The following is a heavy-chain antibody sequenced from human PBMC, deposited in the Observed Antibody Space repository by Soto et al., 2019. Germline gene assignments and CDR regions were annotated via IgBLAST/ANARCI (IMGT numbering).Heavy chain of an antibody. CDR3: ERDRTSVSSRRGIDS. CDR2: IRRDGSDK. Sequence: EVQLVESGGDLVQPGGSLRLFCAASGFTFSNYCMSWVRQAPGKGLEWVAHIRRDGSDKYYVDSVKGRFTISRDNAKNSRYLQMNSLRADDTAVYYCERDRTSVSSRRGIDSWGKGNRFTVSS. V-gene: IGHV3-7*01. D-gene: IGHD2-2*01. J-gene: IGHJ4*02. CDR1: GFTFSNYC.